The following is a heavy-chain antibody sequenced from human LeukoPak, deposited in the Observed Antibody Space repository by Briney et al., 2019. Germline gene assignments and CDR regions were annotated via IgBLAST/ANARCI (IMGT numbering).Heavy chain of an antibody. V-gene: IGHV3-21*01. CDR1: GFTFNKYS. Sequence: GGSLRLSCVASGFTFNKYSMNWVRQAPGKGLEWVSSISSSSSFRYYPDLVRGRFTISRDNAKNSLYLQMNSLRAEDTAVYYCAREVVAATVIDYWGQGTLVTVSS. CDR3: AREVVAATVIDY. CDR2: ISSSSSFR. D-gene: IGHD2-15*01. J-gene: IGHJ4*02.